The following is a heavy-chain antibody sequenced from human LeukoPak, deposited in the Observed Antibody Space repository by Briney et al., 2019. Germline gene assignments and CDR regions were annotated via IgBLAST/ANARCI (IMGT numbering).Heavy chain of an antibody. D-gene: IGHD3-22*01. CDR3: ARDGDYYDSSGLPAFDI. Sequence: PGGTLRLSCAASGFTFSSYGMHWVRQAPGKGLEWVAVIWYDGSNKYYADSVKGRFTISRDNSKNTLYLQMNSLRAEDTAVYYCARDGDYYDSSGLPAFDIWGQGTMVTVSS. V-gene: IGHV3-33*01. CDR2: IWYDGSNK. J-gene: IGHJ3*02. CDR1: GFTFSSYG.